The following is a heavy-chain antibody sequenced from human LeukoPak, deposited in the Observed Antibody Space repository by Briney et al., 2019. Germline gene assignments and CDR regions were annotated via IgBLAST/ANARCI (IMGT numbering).Heavy chain of an antibody. CDR3: ARELGGSLNWFDP. Sequence: PGGSLRLSCAASGFTVSSNYMSWVCQAPGKGLEWVSVIYSGGSTYYADSVKGRFTISRDNSKNTLYLQMNSLRAEDTAVYYCARELGGSLNWFDPWGQGTLVTVSS. J-gene: IGHJ5*02. D-gene: IGHD2-15*01. V-gene: IGHV3-66*01. CDR1: GFTVSSNY. CDR2: IYSGGST.